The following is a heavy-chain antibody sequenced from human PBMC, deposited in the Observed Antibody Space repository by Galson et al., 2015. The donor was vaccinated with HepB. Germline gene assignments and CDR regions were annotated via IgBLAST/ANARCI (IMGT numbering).Heavy chain of an antibody. V-gene: IGHV3-11*06. Sequence: SLRLSCAASGFTFSDYYMSWIRQAPGKGLEWVSYISSSSSYTNYADSVKGRFTISRDNAKNSLYLQMNSLRAEDTAVYYCARAEIAVAGTAHFDYWGQGTLVTVSS. CDR3: ARAEIAVAGTAHFDY. CDR2: ISSSSSYT. CDR1: GFTFSDYY. D-gene: IGHD6-19*01. J-gene: IGHJ4*02.